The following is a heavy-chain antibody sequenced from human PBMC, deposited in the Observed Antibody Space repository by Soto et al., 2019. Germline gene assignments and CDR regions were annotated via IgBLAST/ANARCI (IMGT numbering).Heavy chain of an antibody. Sequence: SETLSLTCTVSGGSISSTGYYWGWIRQPPGKGLEWIGSIYYSGSTSYNPSLKSRVTMSVDTSKNQLSLKVSSVTAADTAVYYCARPGGSGWFYFDSWGQGSKVTVSS. CDR2: IYYSGST. J-gene: IGHJ4*02. V-gene: IGHV4-39*01. CDR1: GGSISSTGYY. CDR3: ARPGGSGWFYFDS. D-gene: IGHD6-13*01.